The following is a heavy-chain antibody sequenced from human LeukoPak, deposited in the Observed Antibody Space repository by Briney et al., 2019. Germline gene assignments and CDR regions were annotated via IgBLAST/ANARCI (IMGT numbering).Heavy chain of an antibody. D-gene: IGHD6-19*01. CDR3: ARSEKSYSSGWYLFDY. CDR2: INAGNGNT. CDR1: GYTFTSYA. Sequence: ASVKVSCKAFGYTFTSYAMHWVRQAPGQRLEWMGWINAGNGNTKYSQKFQGRVTITRDTSASTAYMELSSLRSEDTAVYYCARSEKSYSSGWYLFDYWGQGTLVTVSS. J-gene: IGHJ4*02. V-gene: IGHV1-3*01.